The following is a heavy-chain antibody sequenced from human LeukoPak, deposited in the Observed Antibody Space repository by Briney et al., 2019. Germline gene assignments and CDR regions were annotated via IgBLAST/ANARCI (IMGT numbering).Heavy chain of an antibody. J-gene: IGHJ4*02. V-gene: IGHV1-46*01. CDR1: GYTFTNSY. CDR3: ARDPYGSGSYYSHFDY. D-gene: IGHD3-10*01. Sequence: ASVKVSCKASGYTFTNSYIHWVRQAPGQGLEWMGIINPSGGSTSYPQKFQGRVTVTRDASTSTVYMELSSLRSEDTAVYYCARDPYGSGSYYSHFDYWGQGTLVTVSS. CDR2: INPSGGST.